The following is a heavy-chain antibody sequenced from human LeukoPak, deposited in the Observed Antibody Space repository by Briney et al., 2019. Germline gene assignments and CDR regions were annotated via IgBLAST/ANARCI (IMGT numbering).Heavy chain of an antibody. J-gene: IGHJ4*02. Sequence: GGSLRLSCAASGFTFSSYAMSWIRQAPGKGLEWVSAISGSGGSTYYADSVKGRFTISRDNSKNTLYLQINSLRAEDTAVYYCASSSPVSIPFDYWGQGTLVTVSS. D-gene: IGHD6-13*01. CDR1: GFTFSSYA. V-gene: IGHV3-23*01. CDR3: ASSSPVSIPFDY. CDR2: ISGSGGST.